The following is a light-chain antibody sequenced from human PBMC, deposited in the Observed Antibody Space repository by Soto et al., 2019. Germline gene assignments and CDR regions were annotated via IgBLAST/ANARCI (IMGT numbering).Light chain of an antibody. Sequence: DIQMTQSPSSLSASVGDRVSITCRASQSIGSYFNLYQQKPGKAPKLLIYAASALESGVPSRFSGSGSGTDFTLTISSLQPGDFATYYCQQSYSTPWTFGQGTKVDIK. CDR3: QQSYSTPWT. CDR1: QSIGSY. CDR2: AAS. J-gene: IGKJ1*01. V-gene: IGKV1-39*01.